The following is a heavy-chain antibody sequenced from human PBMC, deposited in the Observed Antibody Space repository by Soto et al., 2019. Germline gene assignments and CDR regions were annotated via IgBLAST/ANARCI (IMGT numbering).Heavy chain of an antibody. J-gene: IGHJ4*02. CDR2: ISAYNGNT. Sequence: ASVKVSCKASGYSFTSYAISWVRQAPGQGLEWMGWISAYNGNTNYAQKLQGRVTMTTDTSTSTAYMELRSLRSDDTAVYFCAGEAPPEDYWGQGTLVTVSS. V-gene: IGHV1-18*01. CDR1: GYSFTSYA. CDR3: AGEAPPEDY.